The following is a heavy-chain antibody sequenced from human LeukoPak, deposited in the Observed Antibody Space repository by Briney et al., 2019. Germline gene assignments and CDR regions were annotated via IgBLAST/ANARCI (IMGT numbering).Heavy chain of an antibody. CDR3: ARGTGGGYYYLYYYYYGMDV. Sequence: SETLSLTCTVSGGSISSGGYYWSWIRQHPGKGLEWIGYIYYSGSTYYNPSLKSRVTISVDTSKNQFSLKLSSVTAADTAVYYCARGTGGGYYYLYYYYYGMDVWGQGTTVTVSS. V-gene: IGHV4-31*03. CDR2: IYYSGST. D-gene: IGHD3-22*01. CDR1: GGSISSGGYY. J-gene: IGHJ6*02.